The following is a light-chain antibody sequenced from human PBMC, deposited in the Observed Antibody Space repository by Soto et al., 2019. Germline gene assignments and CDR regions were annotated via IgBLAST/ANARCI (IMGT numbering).Light chain of an antibody. CDR2: SNN. J-gene: IGLJ1*01. Sequence: QSALTQPPSASGTPGQRVTISCSGSSSNIGSNTVNWYQQLPGTAPKLLIYSNNQRPSGVPDRFSGSKSGTSASLAISGLQSEDEADYYCAVWDDSLNGHVFGTGTKLTVL. CDR3: AVWDDSLNGHV. V-gene: IGLV1-44*01. CDR1: SSNIGSNT.